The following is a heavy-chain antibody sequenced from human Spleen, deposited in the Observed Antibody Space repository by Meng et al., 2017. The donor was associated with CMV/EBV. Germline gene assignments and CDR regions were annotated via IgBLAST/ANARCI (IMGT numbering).Heavy chain of an antibody. Sequence: ASVKVPCKASGYTFTSYGIIWVRQAPGQGHEWMGCISAYNGNTNYAQKLQGRVTITTDTSTSTAYMELRSLRSDDTAVYYCARDMFGSSSGTFAGYWGQGTLVTVSS. CDR3: ARDMFGSSSGTFAGY. V-gene: IGHV1-18*01. CDR1: GYTFTSYG. CDR2: ISAYNGNT. J-gene: IGHJ4*02. D-gene: IGHD6-6*01.